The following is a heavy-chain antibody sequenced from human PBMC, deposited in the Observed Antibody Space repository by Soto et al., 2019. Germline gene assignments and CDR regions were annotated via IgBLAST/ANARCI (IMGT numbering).Heavy chain of an antibody. CDR3: ARGNNHFDR. V-gene: IGHV3-33*01. J-gene: IGHJ4*02. D-gene: IGHD1-20*01. Sequence: GGALRLSCATSGSAFNSAGMHWVRQSPGKGLEWLALIWFDGSNRIYADSVKGRFTISRDNSKNTLYLQMDSLRADDTAIYYCARGNNHFDRWGQGILVTVSS. CDR2: IWFDGSNR. CDR1: GSAFNSAG.